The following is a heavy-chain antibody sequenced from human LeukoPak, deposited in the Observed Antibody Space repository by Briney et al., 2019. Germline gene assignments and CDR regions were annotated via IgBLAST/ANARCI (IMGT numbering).Heavy chain of an antibody. J-gene: IGHJ4*02. CDR2: ISNDGSRK. Sequence: GGSLRLSCAASGFTFSSYSMNWVRQAPGKGLEWVAIISNDGSRKYYAHSVEGRFTISRDNSKNTLYLQMDSLRAEDTAVYYCARDRAWNYFDYWGQGTLVTVSS. CDR1: GFTFSSYS. V-gene: IGHV3-30*03. D-gene: IGHD3-3*01. CDR3: ARDRAWNYFDY.